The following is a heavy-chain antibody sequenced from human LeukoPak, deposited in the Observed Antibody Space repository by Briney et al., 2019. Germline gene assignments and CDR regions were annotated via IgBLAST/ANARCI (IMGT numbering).Heavy chain of an antibody. V-gene: IGHV4-39*02. D-gene: IGHD6-25*01. CDR1: GDSISRSTYY. J-gene: IGHJ4*02. CDR3: ARSSGTGTFSY. CDR2: VYYGRSP. Sequence: SESLSLTCTVSGDSISRSTYYWAWIRQPPGKGLEWIGSVYYGRSPYFNPSLESRATISVDTSKNHFSLKMSSVTAADTAVYYCARSSGTGTFSYWGQGTLVIVSS.